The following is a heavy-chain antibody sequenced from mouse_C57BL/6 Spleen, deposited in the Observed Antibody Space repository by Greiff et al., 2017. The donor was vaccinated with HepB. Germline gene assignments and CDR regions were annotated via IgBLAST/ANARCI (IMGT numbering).Heavy chain of an antibody. CDR3: ARDEVYDPFAY. D-gene: IGHD2-3*01. Sequence: SGAELVRPGASVKLSCKASGYTFTDYYINWVKQRPGQGLEWIARIYPGSGNTYYNEKFKGKATLTAEKSSSTAYMQLSSLTSEDSAVYFCARDEVYDPFAYWGQGTLVTVSA. CDR1: GYTFTDYY. V-gene: IGHV1-76*01. CDR2: IYPGSGNT. J-gene: IGHJ3*01.